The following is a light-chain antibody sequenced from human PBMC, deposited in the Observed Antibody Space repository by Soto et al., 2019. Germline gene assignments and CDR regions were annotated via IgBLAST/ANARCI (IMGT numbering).Light chain of an antibody. CDR1: QRVSSY. Sequence: EIVLTQSPATLSLSPGERATLSCRASQRVSSYLAWYQQKPGQAPRLLIYDASNRATGIPARFSGSGSGTDFTLTIISLETEDFAVYYCHQRSNWPRTFGQGTKLEIK. CDR2: DAS. CDR3: HQRSNWPRT. V-gene: IGKV3-11*01. J-gene: IGKJ2*01.